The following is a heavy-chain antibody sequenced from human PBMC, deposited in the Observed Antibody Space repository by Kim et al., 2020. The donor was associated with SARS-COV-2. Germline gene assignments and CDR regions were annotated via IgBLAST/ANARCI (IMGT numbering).Heavy chain of an antibody. D-gene: IGHD3-10*01. CDR3: ARGITMVRGVKAFDI. V-gene: IGHV3-7*03. J-gene: IGHJ3*02. Sequence: VDSVKGRLTISRDNAKNSLYLQMNSLRAEDTAVYYCARGITMVRGVKAFDIWGQGTMVTVSS.